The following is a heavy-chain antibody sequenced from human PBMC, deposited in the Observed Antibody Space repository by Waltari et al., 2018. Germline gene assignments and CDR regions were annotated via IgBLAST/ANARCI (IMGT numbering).Heavy chain of an antibody. J-gene: IGHJ4*02. V-gene: IGHV3-7*03. CDR2: IKQDGTEQ. CDR3: ARGGGDGQVHH. D-gene: IGHD3-16*01. Sequence: DVQLTASGGGLVQPGGSLRLSCEGPGFPFYHFWMTWLRQVPGKGLEWVANIKQDGTEQYFVDSFKGRFTISRDNAKRSLYLQMNNLRVDDTAMYYCARGGGDGQVHHWGQGTLVTVSS. CDR1: GFPFYHFW.